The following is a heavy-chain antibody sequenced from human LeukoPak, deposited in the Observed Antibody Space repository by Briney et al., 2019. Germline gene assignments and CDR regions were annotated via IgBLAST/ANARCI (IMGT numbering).Heavy chain of an antibody. J-gene: IGHJ4*02. D-gene: IGHD3-10*01. V-gene: IGHV4-59*12. CDR1: GGSISSYY. CDR2: IYYSGST. CDR3: ARGTPEGYGSGPAGY. Sequence: SETLSLTCTVSGGSISSYYWSWIRQPPGKGLEWIGHIYYSGSTNYNLSLKSRVTISLDTSKNQVSLKLTSVTAADTAVNYCARGTPEGYGSGPAGYWGQGTLVTVSS.